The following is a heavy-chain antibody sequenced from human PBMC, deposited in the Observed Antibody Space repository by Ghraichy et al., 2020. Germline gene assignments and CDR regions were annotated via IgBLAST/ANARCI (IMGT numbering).Heavy chain of an antibody. CDR3: ARDRGGRSNWSSYYGMDV. Sequence: SETLSLTCTVSGGSISSYYWSWIRQPPGKGLEWIGYIYYSGSTNYNPSLKSRVTISVDTSKNQFSLKLSSVTAADTAVYYCARDRGGRSNWSSYYGMDVWGQGTTVTVSS. D-gene: IGHD6-13*01. CDR2: IYYSGST. CDR1: GGSISSYY. V-gene: IGHV4-59*01. J-gene: IGHJ6*02.